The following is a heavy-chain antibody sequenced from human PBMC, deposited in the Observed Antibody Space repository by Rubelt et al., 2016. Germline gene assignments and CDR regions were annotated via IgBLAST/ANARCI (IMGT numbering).Heavy chain of an antibody. J-gene: IGHJ4*02. CDR1: GGSFSGYY. V-gene: IGHV4-34*01. D-gene: IGHD3-10*01. Sequence: QVQLQESGPGLVKPSETLSLTCAVYGGSFSGYYWTWIRQPPGKGLAWIGEINHSGSTNYNPSLKSRVTISVDTSKNQFSLKLSSVTAADTAVYYCARNFGSGVLDYWGQGTLVTVSS. CDR2: INHSGST. CDR3: ARNFGSGVLDY.